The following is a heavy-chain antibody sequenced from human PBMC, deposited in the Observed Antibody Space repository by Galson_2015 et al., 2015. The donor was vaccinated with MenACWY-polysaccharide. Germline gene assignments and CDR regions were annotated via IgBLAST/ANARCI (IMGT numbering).Heavy chain of an antibody. D-gene: IGHD1-26*01. CDR3: AEIPTVGATYFDY. J-gene: IGHJ4*02. CDR1: GYIFTDFY. V-gene: IGHV1-2*02. Sequence: SVKVSCKASGYIFTDFYIHWVREAPGQGLEWVGWIDPKRGGTNYAQKFQGRVTMTRDTSISTAYLELSSLRADDTAVYYCAEIPTVGATYFDYWGQGTLVTVSS. CDR2: IDPKRGGT.